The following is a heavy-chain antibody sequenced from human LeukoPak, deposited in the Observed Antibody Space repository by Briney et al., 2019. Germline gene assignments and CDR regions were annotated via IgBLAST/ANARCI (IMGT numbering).Heavy chain of an antibody. V-gene: IGHV3-49*03. CDR1: GFIFGDYA. D-gene: IGHD5-12*01. CDR2: IYGGTT. CDR3: VRYSGDADY. Sequence: GGSLRLFCTASGFIFGDYAMSWFRQAPGKGLEWVGFIYGGTTEYAASVKGRFTISRDDSKSIAYLQMNSLKSEDTAVYYCVRYSGDADYWGQGTLVTVSS. J-gene: IGHJ4*02.